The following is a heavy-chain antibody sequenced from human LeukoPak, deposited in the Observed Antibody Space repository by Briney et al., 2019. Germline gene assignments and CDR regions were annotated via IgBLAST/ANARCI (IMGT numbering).Heavy chain of an antibody. CDR1: SYSIRSGYY. CDR2: IYYSGTT. J-gene: IGHJ4*02. V-gene: IGHV4-38-2*02. D-gene: IGHD6-6*01. CDR3: ARLRGGYIATRD. Sequence: SETLSLTCTVSSYSIRSGYYWGWVRQPPGKGLEWIGSIYYSGTTYYNPSLKSRLTISVDTSKNQFSLKPSSVTAADTAVYYCARLRGGYIATRDWGQGTLVTVSS.